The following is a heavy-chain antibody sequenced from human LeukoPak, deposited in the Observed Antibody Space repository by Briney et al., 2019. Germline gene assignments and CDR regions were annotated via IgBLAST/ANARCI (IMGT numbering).Heavy chain of an antibody. CDR1: GFTLSSYE. D-gene: IGHD3-22*01. V-gene: IGHV3-48*03. Sequence: GGSLRLSCAASGFTLSSYEMNWVRQAPGKGLEWVSYISSSGSTIYYADSVKGRFTISRDNAKNSLYLQMNSLRAEDTAVYYCARDRFFLGYYDSSGSLDAFDIWGQGTMVTVSS. CDR3: ARDRFFLGYYDSSGSLDAFDI. J-gene: IGHJ3*02. CDR2: ISSSGSTI.